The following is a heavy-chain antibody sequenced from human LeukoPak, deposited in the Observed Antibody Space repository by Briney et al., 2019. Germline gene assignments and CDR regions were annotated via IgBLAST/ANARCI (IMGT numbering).Heavy chain of an antibody. CDR1: GGTFSSYA. Sequence: SVKVSFKASGGTFSSYAISWVRPAPGQGLEWMGRIIPIFGTANYAQKFQGRVTITTDESTSTAYMELSSLRSEDTAMYYCASPRNGYYYYFDYWGQGALVTVSS. V-gene: IGHV1-69*05. CDR2: IIPIFGTA. D-gene: IGHD3-22*01. J-gene: IGHJ4*02. CDR3: ASPRNGYYYYFDY.